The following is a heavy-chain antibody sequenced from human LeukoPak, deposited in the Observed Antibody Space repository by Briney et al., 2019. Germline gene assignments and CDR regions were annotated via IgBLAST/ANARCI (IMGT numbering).Heavy chain of an antibody. CDR2: IYSGGST. J-gene: IGHJ4*02. V-gene: IGHV3-53*01. CDR3: ARDRPRSIFGVVTWGYFDY. CDR1: GFALSMYT. D-gene: IGHD3-3*01. Sequence: AGGSLRLSCVVSGFALSMYTLHWVRQAPGKGLEWVSVIYSGGSTYYADSVKGRFTISRDNSKNTLYLQMNSLRAEDTAVYYCARDRPRSIFGVVTWGYFDYWGQGTLVTVSS.